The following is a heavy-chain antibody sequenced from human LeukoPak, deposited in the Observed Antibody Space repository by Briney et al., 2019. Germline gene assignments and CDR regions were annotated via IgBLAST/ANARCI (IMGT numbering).Heavy chain of an antibody. CDR2: IYHSGSI. D-gene: IGHD1-26*01. CDR3: ARWEIAFDI. Sequence: PSETLSLTCAVSGYSISSGYYWGWIRQPPGKGLEWIGSIYHSGSIYYNPSLKSRVTISVDTSKNQFSLKLSSVTAADTAVYYCARWEIAFDIWGQGTMVTVSS. CDR1: GYSISSGYY. V-gene: IGHV4-38-2*01. J-gene: IGHJ3*02.